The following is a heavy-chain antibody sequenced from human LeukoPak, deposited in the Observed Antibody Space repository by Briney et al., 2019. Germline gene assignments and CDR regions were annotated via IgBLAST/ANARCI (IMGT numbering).Heavy chain of an antibody. J-gene: IGHJ3*02. D-gene: IGHD3-22*01. CDR3: ARVFDGPITMIVVEGDAFDI. Sequence: PSETLSLTCAVYGGSFSGYYWSWIRQHPGKGLEWIGYIYYSGSTYYNPSLKGRVTISVDTSKNQFSLKLSSVTAADTAVYYCARVFDGPITMIVVEGDAFDIWGQGTMVTVSS. CDR1: GGSFSGYY. V-gene: IGHV4-31*11. CDR2: IYYSGST.